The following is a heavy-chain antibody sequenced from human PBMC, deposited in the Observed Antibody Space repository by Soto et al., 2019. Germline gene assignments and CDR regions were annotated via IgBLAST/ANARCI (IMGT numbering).Heavy chain of an antibody. V-gene: IGHV1-46*01. CDR3: AKWSDNFDSIGRTLDY. D-gene: IGHD3-22*01. Sequence: ASVKVSCKASGYTFTTYQMHWVRQAPGQGLEWMGIINPSGGSTVYAQKFQGRVTMTRDTSTSTVYMELSSLRSEDTAVYYCAKWSDNFDSIGRTLDYWGQGTLVTVSS. J-gene: IGHJ4*02. CDR1: GYTFTTYQ. CDR2: INPSGGST.